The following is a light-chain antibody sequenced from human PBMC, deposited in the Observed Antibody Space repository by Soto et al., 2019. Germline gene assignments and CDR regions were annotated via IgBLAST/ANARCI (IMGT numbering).Light chain of an antibody. CDR3: SSDTTTSTLI. Sequence: QSALTQPASVSGSPGQSITISCTGTSSDIGTYNFVSWYQQRTGKAPKLLIHEINNRPSGVSIRFSGSKSGNTASLTISGLQAEDEADYYCSSDTTTSTLIFGGGTKLTVL. CDR1: SSDIGTYNF. V-gene: IGLV2-14*01. CDR2: EIN. J-gene: IGLJ2*01.